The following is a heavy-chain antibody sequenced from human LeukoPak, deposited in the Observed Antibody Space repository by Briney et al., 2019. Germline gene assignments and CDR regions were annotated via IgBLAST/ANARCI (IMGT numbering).Heavy chain of an antibody. D-gene: IGHD3-3*01. CDR3: ARSTIFGVVRIDY. CDR2: IYHSGST. J-gene: IGHJ4*02. CDR1: GYSISSGYY. Sequence: PSETLSLTCAVSGYSISSGYYWGWIRQPPGKGLEWIGSIYHSGSTYYNPSLKSRVTISVDTSKNQSSLKLSSVTAADTAVYYCARSTIFGVVRIDYWGQGTLVTVSS. V-gene: IGHV4-38-2*01.